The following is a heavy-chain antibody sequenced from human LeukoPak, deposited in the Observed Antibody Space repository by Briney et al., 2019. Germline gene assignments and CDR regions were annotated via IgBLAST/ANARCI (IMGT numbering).Heavy chain of an antibody. Sequence: PSETLSLTCTVSGGSISRSNYYWGWIRQPPGKGLEWIGSIFYSGSTNYNPSLKSRVTISVDTSKNQFSLKLSSVTAADTAVYYCARHNSPYYYDSSGMSLRLGFASREDAFDIWGQGTMVTVSS. CDR2: IFYSGST. CDR1: GGSISRSNYY. V-gene: IGHV4-39*01. J-gene: IGHJ3*02. CDR3: ARHNSPYYYDSSGMSLRLGFASREDAFDI. D-gene: IGHD3-22*01.